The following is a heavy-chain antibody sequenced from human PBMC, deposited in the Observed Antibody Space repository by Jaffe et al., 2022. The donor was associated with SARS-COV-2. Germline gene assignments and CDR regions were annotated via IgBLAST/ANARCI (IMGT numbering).Heavy chain of an antibody. Sequence: QVQLVESGGGVVQPGRSLRLSCAASGFTFSSYGMHWVRQAPGKGLEWVAVISYDGSNKYYADSVKGRFTISRDNSKNTLYLQMNSLRAEDTAVYYCAKGGRVPEIDYWGQGTLVTVSS. CDR1: GFTFSSYG. V-gene: IGHV3-30*18. D-gene: IGHD3-10*01. CDR3: AKGGRVPEIDY. CDR2: ISYDGSNK. J-gene: IGHJ4*02.